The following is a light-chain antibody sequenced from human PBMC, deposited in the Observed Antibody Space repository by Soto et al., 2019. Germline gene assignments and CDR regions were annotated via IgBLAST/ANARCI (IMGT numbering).Light chain of an antibody. CDR1: QTISSW. CDR3: QQYNSYWT. J-gene: IGKJ1*01. V-gene: IGKV1-5*03. CDR2: KAS. Sequence: DIQMTQSPSTLSGSVGDRFTITCRASQTISSWLAWYQQKPGKAPKLLIYKASSLESGVPSRFSGSGSGTEFTLTISSLQPDDFATYYCQQYNSYWTFGQGTKVAIK.